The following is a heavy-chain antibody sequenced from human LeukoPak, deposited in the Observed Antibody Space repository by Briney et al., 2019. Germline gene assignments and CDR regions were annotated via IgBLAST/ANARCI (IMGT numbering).Heavy chain of an antibody. Sequence: PSETLSLTCTVSGGSISSSSYYWGWIRQPPGKGLEWIGSIYYSGSTYYNPSLKSRVTISVDTSKNQFSLKLSSVTAADTAVYYCARGSSRGPIAARHAIDYWGQGTLVTVSS. CDR3: ARGSSRGPIAARHAIDY. CDR1: GGSISSSSYY. CDR2: IYYSGST. V-gene: IGHV4-39*07. D-gene: IGHD6-6*01. J-gene: IGHJ4*02.